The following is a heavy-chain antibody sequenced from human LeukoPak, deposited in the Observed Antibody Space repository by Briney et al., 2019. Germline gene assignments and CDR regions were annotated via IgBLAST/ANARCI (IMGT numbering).Heavy chain of an antibody. J-gene: IGHJ3*02. CDR3: ARVEFRYGAFGFDI. CDR1: GYTFTTYG. CDR2: ISAYNGQT. D-gene: IGHD3-9*01. V-gene: IGHV1-18*01. Sequence: GASVKVSCKASGYTFTTYGISWVRQAPGQGLEWMGWISAYNGQTNHTHNLQGRVSMTIDTSTSTAYMELRSLRSDDTAVYYCARVEFRYGAFGFDIWGQGTMVTVSS.